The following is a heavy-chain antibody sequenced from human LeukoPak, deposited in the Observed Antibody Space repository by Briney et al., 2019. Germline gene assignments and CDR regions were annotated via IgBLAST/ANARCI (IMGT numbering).Heavy chain of an antibody. CDR1: GGTFSSYA. D-gene: IGHD1-7*01. J-gene: IGHJ4*02. Sequence: ASVKVSCTASGGTFSSYAISWVRQAPGQGLEWMGWISAHNGNTNYAQKLQGRVTMTTDTSTSTAYMELRSLRSDDTAVYYCARRNYYFDYWGQGTLVTVSS. V-gene: IGHV1-18*01. CDR2: ISAHNGNT. CDR3: ARRNYYFDY.